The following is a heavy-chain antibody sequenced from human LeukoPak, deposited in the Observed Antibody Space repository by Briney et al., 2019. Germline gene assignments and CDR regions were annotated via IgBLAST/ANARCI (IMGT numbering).Heavy chain of an antibody. CDR1: GGTFSSYA. Sequence: SVKVSCKASGGTFSSYAISWVRQAPGQGLEWMGGIIPIFGTANYAQKSQGRVTITTDESTSTAYMELSSLRSEDTAVYYCASWLYYDILTGSYSEDAFDIWGQGTMVTVSS. D-gene: IGHD3-9*01. J-gene: IGHJ3*02. CDR3: ASWLYYDILTGSYSEDAFDI. CDR2: IIPIFGTA. V-gene: IGHV1-69*05.